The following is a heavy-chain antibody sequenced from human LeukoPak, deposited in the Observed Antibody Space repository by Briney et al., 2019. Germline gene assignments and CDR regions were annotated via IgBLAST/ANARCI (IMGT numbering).Heavy chain of an antibody. CDR1: GGSFSGYY. J-gene: IGHJ5*02. V-gene: IGHV4-34*01. CDR3: ARRFDP. CDR2: INHSGST. Sequence: PSETLSLTCAGYGGSFSGYYWSWIRQPPGKGLEWIGEINHSGSTNYNPSLKSRVTISVDTSKNQFSLKLTSVTAADTAVYYCARRFDPWGQGTLVTVSS.